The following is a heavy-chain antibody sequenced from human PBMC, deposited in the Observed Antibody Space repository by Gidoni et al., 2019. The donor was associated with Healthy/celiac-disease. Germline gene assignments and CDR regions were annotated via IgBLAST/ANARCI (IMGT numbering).Heavy chain of an antibody. D-gene: IGHD3-10*01. V-gene: IGHV3-30-3*01. CDR1: GFTFSSYA. J-gene: IGHJ6*02. Sequence: QVQLVESGGGVVQPGRSLRLSCAASGFTFSSYAMHWVRPAPGKGLEWVAVISYDGSNKYYADSVKGRFTISRDNSKNTLYLQMNSLRAEDTAVYYCARDQVVTMVRGVIIEYYYYGMDVWGQGTTVTVSS. CDR2: ISYDGSNK. CDR3: ARDQVVTMVRGVIIEYYYYGMDV.